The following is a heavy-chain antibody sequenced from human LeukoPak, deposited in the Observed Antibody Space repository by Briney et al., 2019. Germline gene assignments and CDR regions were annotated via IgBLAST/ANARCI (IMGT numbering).Heavy chain of an antibody. CDR3: AKDQGLDTAMFDY. V-gene: IGHV3-7*01. CDR1: GFTFSGYW. J-gene: IGHJ4*02. D-gene: IGHD5-18*01. CDR2: IKPDGGDK. Sequence: GGSLRLSCVTSGFTFSGYWMSWVRQAPGKGLEWVAHIKPDGGDKKYVDSVKGRLTISRDNAKQSLFLQMDTLRAEDTAVYYCAKDQGLDTAMFDYWGQGTLVTVSS.